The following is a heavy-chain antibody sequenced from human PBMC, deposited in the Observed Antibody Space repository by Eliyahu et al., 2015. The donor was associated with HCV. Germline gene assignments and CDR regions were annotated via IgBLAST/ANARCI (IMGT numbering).Heavy chain of an antibody. V-gene: IGHV4-59*01. D-gene: IGHD6-19*01. CDR1: GGSXXTYY. Sequence: QVQLQESGPGLVKPSETLSLTCTVSGGSXXTYYWSWXRQPPGKGLEWIGYIHYSGSTNYNPSLKSRVTLSIDTSKNQFSLKLTSVTAADTAIYYCASGGGGIAVTGTGGWFDPWGQGTLVTVFS. J-gene: IGHJ5*02. CDR2: IHYSGST. CDR3: ASGGGGIAVTGTGGWFDP.